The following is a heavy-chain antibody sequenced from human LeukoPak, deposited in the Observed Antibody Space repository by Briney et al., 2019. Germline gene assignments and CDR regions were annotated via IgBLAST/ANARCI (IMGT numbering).Heavy chain of an antibody. CDR1: GGSISSGSYY. V-gene: IGHV4-61*02. J-gene: IGHJ4*02. CDR2: IYTSGST. D-gene: IGHD6-19*01. CDR3: VRETIAVAGTGGLDY. Sequence: SETLSLTCTVSGGSISSGSYYWSWIRQPAGKGLEWIGRIYTSGSTNYNPSLKSRVTISVDTSKNQFSLKLSSVTAADTAVYYCVRETIAVAGTGGLDYWGQGTLVTVSS.